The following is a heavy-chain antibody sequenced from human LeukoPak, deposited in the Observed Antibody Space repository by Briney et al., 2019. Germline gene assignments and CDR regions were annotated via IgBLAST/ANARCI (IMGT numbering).Heavy chain of an antibody. Sequence: HPGGSLRLSCAASGFTFSSYGIHWVRQAPGKGLEWVAFIRYDGSNKYYADSVKGRFTISRDNSKNTLYLQMNSLRAEDTAVYYCAKKASYSSSWYEHYYYYMDVWGKGTTVTVSS. J-gene: IGHJ6*03. V-gene: IGHV3-30*02. CDR1: GFTFSSYG. CDR3: AKKASYSSSWYEHYYYYMDV. CDR2: IRYDGSNK. D-gene: IGHD6-13*01.